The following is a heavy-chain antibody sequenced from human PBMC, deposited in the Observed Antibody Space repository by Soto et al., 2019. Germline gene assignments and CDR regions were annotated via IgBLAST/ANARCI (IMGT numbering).Heavy chain of an antibody. J-gene: IGHJ4*02. V-gene: IGHV1-69*02. D-gene: IGHD2-2*01. CDR3: AGDIVVVPAAMPLRSFDY. CDR2: IIPILGIA. Sequence: TSVKVSCEACGGRFSSYTISWVRQAPGQGLEWMGRIIPILGIANYAQKFQGRVTITADRSTSTAYMELSSLRSEDTAVYYCAGDIVVVPAAMPLRSFDYWGQGTLVTVSS. CDR1: GGRFSSYT.